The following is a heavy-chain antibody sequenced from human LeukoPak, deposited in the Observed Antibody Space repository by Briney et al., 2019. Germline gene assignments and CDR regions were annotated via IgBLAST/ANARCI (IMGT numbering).Heavy chain of an antibody. CDR3: PRLLKCPDSSGWYWWEHDAFDI. CDR1: GGTFSSYA. J-gene: IGHJ3*02. V-gene: IGHV1-69*01. Sequence: SVNLSCKASGGTFSSYAISGLRHAPARGLECMGGIIPIFDTAIYAQKLRGSVTFNADESTSTAHMEVSRLRSEDSRVFICPRLLKCPDSSGWYWWEHDAFDIWGQGTMVTVSS. D-gene: IGHD6-19*01. CDR2: IIPIFDTA.